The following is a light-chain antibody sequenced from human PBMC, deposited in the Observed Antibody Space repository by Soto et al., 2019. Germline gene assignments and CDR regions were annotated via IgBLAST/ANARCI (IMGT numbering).Light chain of an antibody. CDR2: AAS. V-gene: IGKV1-39*01. J-gene: IGKJ1*01. CDR1: QFINKY. CDR3: QQNYNPPWT. Sequence: DIQMTQXXSTLSASVGDRVTXTCRASQFINKYLSWYQQKPGKVPKLLINAASTLQSGVPSRFNGSRSGTDFSLAISSLQPEDFATYYCQQNYNPPWTFGQGTKVDIK.